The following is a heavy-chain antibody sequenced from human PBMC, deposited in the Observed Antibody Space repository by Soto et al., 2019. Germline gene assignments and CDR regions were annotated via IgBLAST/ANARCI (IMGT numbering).Heavy chain of an antibody. D-gene: IGHD6-6*01. J-gene: IGHJ4*02. V-gene: IGHV4-61*01. CDR1: GGSVNSDNFY. CDR2: IYYTGST. CDR3: AREFSNSPEAFDS. Sequence: SETLCLTCTVSGGSVNSDNFYWSWIRQPPGRGLEWIGYIYYTGSTNYNPSLKSRVTISIDTSRNQFSLKLSSVTAADTAVYYCAREFSNSPEAFDSWGQGSLLTVS.